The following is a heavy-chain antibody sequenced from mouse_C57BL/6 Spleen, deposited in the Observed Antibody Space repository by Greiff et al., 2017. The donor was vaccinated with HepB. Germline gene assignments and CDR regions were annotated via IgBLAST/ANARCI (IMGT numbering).Heavy chain of an antibody. CDR3: ARTATPHYFDY. Sequence: VQLQQSGPELVKPGASVKISCKASGYSFTGYYMNWVKQSPEKSLEWIGEINPSTGGTTYNQKFKAKATLTVDKSSSTAYMQLKSLTSEDSAVYYCARTATPHYFDYWGQGTTLTVSS. J-gene: IGHJ2*01. V-gene: IGHV1-42*01. CDR1: GYSFTGYY. CDR2: INPSTGGT. D-gene: IGHD1-2*01.